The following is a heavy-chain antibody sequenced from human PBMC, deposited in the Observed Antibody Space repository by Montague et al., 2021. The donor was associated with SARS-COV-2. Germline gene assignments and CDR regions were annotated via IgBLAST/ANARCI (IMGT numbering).Heavy chain of an antibody. J-gene: IGHJ6*02. CDR2: IWYDGSNQ. V-gene: IGHV3-33*08. CDR1: GFTFSSYD. D-gene: IGHD3-10*01. CDR3: AREYSAPRWFGEYHRYGMDG. Sequence: SLRLSCAASGFTFSSYDMHWVRQAPGKGLEWVAVIWYDGSNQYYGDSVKGRFTISRDNSKNTLYLQMNSLRAEDTAVYYCAREYSAPRWFGEYHRYGMDGWGQGTTVTVSS.